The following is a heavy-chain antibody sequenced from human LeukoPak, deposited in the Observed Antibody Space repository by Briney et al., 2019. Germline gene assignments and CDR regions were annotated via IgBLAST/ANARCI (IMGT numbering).Heavy chain of an antibody. CDR1: GFTVSNNY. J-gene: IGHJ5*02. CDR2: IYSGGGT. Sequence: PGGSLRLSCAASGFTVSNNYMSWVRRAAGKGLEWVSLIYSGGGTYYADSVKGRFTNSRDNSKNTLYLQMNSLRAEDTAVYYCARNSGELGAWGQGTLATVSS. D-gene: IGHD2-21*01. CDR3: ARNSGELGA. V-gene: IGHV3-53*01.